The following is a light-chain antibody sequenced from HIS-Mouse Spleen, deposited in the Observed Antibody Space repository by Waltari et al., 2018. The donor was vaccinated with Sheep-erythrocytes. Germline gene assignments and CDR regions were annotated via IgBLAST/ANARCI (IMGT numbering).Light chain of an antibody. CDR1: SSNIGSNY. CDR2: RNN. CDR3: AAWDDSLSGNWV. J-gene: IGLJ3*02. Sequence: QSVLTQPPSASGTPGQRVTISCSGSSSNIGSNYVYWYQQLPGTAPKLLIYRNNQGPSGVPVRVSGSKSGTSASLAISGLRSEDEADYYCAAWDDSLSGNWVFGGGTKLTVL. V-gene: IGLV1-47*01.